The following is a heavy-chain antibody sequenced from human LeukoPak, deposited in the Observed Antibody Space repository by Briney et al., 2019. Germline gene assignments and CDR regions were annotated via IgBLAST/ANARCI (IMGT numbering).Heavy chain of an antibody. V-gene: IGHV1-18*01. J-gene: IGHJ3*02. D-gene: IGHD3-22*01. CDR2: ISAYNGNT. Sequence: GASVKVSCKASGYTFTSYGISWVRQAPGQGLEWMGWISAYNGNTNYAQKLQGRVTMTTDTSTSTAYMELRSLRSDDTAVYYCASFDYYDSSGYAFDIWGQGTMVTVSS. CDR1: GYTFTSYG. CDR3: ASFDYYDSSGYAFDI.